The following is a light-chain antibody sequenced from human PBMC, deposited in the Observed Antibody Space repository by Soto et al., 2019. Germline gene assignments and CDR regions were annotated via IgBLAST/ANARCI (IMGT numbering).Light chain of an antibody. CDR3: HQYGRSPYT. V-gene: IGKV3-20*01. Sequence: EIVLTQSPFALPLSAVVGGTLSFIASQSIGSRYLAWYQQKPGQAPRLLIYGASSRATGIPDRFSGSGSGTDFTLTISRLEPEDVAVYYCHQYGRSPYTFGQGTKVDIK. CDR1: QSIGSRY. CDR2: GAS. J-gene: IGKJ2*01.